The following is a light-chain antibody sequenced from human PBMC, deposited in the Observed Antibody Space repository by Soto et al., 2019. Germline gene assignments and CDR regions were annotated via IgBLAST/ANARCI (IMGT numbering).Light chain of an antibody. CDR2: EVS. CDR3: SSYVTSGTLV. CDR1: SSDIGGSDY. V-gene: IGLV2-14*01. Sequence: QSVLTQAASVSGSPGQSITISCTGTSSDIGGSDYVSWYQKHPGKAPKVIIYEVSDRPSGVSDRFSGSKSGNTASLTISGLQAEDAADYYCSSYVTSGTLVFGGGTKGTVL. J-gene: IGLJ3*02.